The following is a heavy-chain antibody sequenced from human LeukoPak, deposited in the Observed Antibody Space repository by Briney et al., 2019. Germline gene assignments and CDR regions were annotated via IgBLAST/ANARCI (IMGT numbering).Heavy chain of an antibody. CDR1: GYTFTSYY. J-gene: IGHJ3*02. CDR2: INPSGGST. CDR3: ARDLDFWSGYYRGGAFDI. V-gene: IGHV1-46*01. Sequence: ASVKVSCKASGYTFTSYYMHWVRQAPGQGLEWMGIINPSGGSTSYAQKFQGRVTMTRDTSTSTVYMELSSLRSEDTAVYYCARDLDFWSGYYRGGAFDIWGQGTMVTVSS. D-gene: IGHD3-3*01.